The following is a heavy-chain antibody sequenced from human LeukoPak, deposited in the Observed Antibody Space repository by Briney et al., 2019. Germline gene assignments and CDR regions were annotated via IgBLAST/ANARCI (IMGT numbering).Heavy chain of an antibody. CDR2: IYPHNDNT. CDR1: GYTFTTYG. D-gene: IGHD3-9*01. CDR3: ARLILTDYYYFDY. Sequence: ASVKVSCKTSGYTFTTYGITWMRQAPGQGLEWMGMIYPHNDNTNHAQNFQGRVTMPTETSTSTAHMELRSLRSDDTAVYYCARLILTDYYYFDYWGQGSLVTVSS. J-gene: IGHJ4*02. V-gene: IGHV1-18*01.